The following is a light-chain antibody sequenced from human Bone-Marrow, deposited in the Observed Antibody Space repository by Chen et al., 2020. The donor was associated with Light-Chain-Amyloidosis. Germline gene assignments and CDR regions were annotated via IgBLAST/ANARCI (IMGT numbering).Light chain of an antibody. CDR2: TDN. CDR1: ALEKQY. V-gene: IGLV3-25*02. J-gene: IGLJ3*02. Sequence: SYELTQPPSVSVSPGQTARITCSGDALEKQYGFWYQQKPGQSPVLAIYTDNERPSGIPERFSGSSSGTTVTLTISGVQAEDEADYYCQSADSSGTPWVFGGGTKLTVL. CDR3: QSADSSGTPWV.